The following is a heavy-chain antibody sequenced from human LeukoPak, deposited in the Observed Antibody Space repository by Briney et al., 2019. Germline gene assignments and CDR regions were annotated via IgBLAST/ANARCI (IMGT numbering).Heavy chain of an antibody. J-gene: IGHJ4*02. V-gene: IGHV1-2*02. Sequence: ASVKVSCKASGYTFTGYYMHWVRQAPGQGLEWMGWINPNSGGTNYAQKLQGRVTMTRDTSISTAYMALSSLRSEDMAVYYCARVVKYRSGPLTDLLPYYFDYWGQGTLVTVSS. CDR3: ARVVKYRSGPLTDLLPYYFDY. D-gene: IGHD6-19*01. CDR2: INPNSGGT. CDR1: GYTFTGYY.